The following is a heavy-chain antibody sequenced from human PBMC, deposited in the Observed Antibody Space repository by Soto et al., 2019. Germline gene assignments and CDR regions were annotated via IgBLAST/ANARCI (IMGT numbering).Heavy chain of an antibody. CDR1: GFTFSSYA. Sequence: GGSLRLSCAASGFTFSSYAMSWVRQAPGKGLEWVSAISGSGGSTYYADSVKGRFTISRDNSKNTLYLRMNSLRAEDTAVYYCAKDTEHDYGGNSYYFDYWGQGTLVTVSS. D-gene: IGHD4-17*01. J-gene: IGHJ4*02. CDR2: ISGSGGST. CDR3: AKDTEHDYGGNSYYFDY. V-gene: IGHV3-23*01.